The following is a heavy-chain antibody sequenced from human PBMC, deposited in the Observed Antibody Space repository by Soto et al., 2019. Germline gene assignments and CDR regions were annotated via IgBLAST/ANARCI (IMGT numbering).Heavy chain of an antibody. J-gene: IGHJ3*02. CDR3: ARTCGGDCYDAFDI. Sequence: PSETLSLTCTVSGGSISSGGYYWSWIRQHPGKGLEWIGYIYYSGSTHYNPSLKSRVTISVDTSKNQFSLKLSSVTAADTAVYYCARTCGGDCYDAFDIWGQGTMVTVSS. V-gene: IGHV4-31*03. D-gene: IGHD2-21*02. CDR1: GGSISSGGYY. CDR2: IYYSGST.